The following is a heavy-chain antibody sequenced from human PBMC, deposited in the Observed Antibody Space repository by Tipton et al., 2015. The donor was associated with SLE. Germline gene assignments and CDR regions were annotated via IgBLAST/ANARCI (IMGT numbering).Heavy chain of an antibody. D-gene: IGHD3-10*01. CDR1: GFTFSSYA. V-gene: IGHV3-23*03. Sequence: SLRLSCAASGFTFSSYAMTWVRQAPGKGLEWVSVLYSSGYNALYADSVKGRFTVSRDNSRNTLYLQMNSLRGEDTAVHYCASSLLAGIDYWGQGTLVTVSS. CDR3: ASSLLAGIDY. CDR2: LYSSGYNA. J-gene: IGHJ4*02.